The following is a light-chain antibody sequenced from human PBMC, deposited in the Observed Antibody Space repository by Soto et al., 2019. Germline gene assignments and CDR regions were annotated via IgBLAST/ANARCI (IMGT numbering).Light chain of an antibody. V-gene: IGLV3-21*02. J-gene: IGLJ2*01. Sequence: SYELTQPPSMSVAPGQTARFACGGNNIGGKSVHWYQQRPGQAPVLVVYEDSARPSGIPERFSGSNSGNTATLTISRVEAGDEADYSCQVWDSSTDHVVFGGGTKVTVL. CDR3: QVWDSSTDHVV. CDR1: NIGGKS. CDR2: EDS.